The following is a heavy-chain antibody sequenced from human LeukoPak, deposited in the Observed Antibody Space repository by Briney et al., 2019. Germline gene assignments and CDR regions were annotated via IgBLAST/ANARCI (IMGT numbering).Heavy chain of an antibody. V-gene: IGHV3-30*02. D-gene: IGHD6-13*01. CDR1: GFTFSSYG. Sequence: GGSLSLSCAASGFTFSSYGMHWVRQAPGKGLEWVAFIRYDGSNKYYADSVKGRFTISRDNSKNTLYLQMNTLRAEDTAVYYCSTSPSFGSSWYQFNYWGQGALVIVSS. J-gene: IGHJ4*02. CDR3: STSPSFGSSWYQFNY. CDR2: IRYDGSNK.